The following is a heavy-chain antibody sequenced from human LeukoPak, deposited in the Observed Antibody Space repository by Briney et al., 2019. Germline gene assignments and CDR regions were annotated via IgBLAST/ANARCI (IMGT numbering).Heavy chain of an antibody. Sequence: GGSLRLSCAASGFIFSSYSMNWVRQAPGKGLEWVSYITSTDSSTHFADSVKGRFTISRDNAKNSLYLQMNSLRAEDTAVYYCARVYRAVAGSGYYFDYWGQGTLVTVSS. V-gene: IGHV3-48*01. CDR2: ITSTDSST. CDR1: GFIFSSYS. J-gene: IGHJ4*02. D-gene: IGHD6-19*01. CDR3: ARVYRAVAGSGYYFDY.